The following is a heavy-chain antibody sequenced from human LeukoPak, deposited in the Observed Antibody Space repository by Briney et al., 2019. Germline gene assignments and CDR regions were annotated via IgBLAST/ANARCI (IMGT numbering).Heavy chain of an antibody. CDR1: GGSFSGYY. D-gene: IGHD6-13*01. V-gene: IGHV4-34*01. CDR2: TNHSGST. CDR3: ARTGAEVAAAGPFDY. J-gene: IGHJ4*02. Sequence: SETLSLTCAVYGGSFSGYYWSWIRQPPGKGLEWIGETNHSGSTNYNPSLKSRVTISVDTSKNQFSLKLSSVTAADTAVYYCARTGAEVAAAGPFDYWGQGTLVTVSS.